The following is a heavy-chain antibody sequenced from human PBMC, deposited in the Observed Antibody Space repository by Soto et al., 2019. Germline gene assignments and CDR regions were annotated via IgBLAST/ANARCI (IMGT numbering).Heavy chain of an antibody. CDR3: ARGLGELLGYYSGMDV. CDR2: IYHSGST. CDR1: GGSISSGGYS. Sequence: SETLSLTCAVSGGSISSGGYSWSWIRQPPGKGLEWIGYIYHSGSTYYNPSLKSRVTISVDRSKNQFSLKLSSVTAADTAVYYCARGLGELLGYYSGMDVWGQGTTVTV. V-gene: IGHV4-30-2*01. D-gene: IGHD3-10*01. J-gene: IGHJ6*02.